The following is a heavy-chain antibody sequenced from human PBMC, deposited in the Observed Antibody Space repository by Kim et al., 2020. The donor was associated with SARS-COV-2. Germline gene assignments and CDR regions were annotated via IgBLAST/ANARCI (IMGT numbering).Heavy chain of an antibody. V-gene: IGHV4-34*01. CDR2: INHSGST. Sequence: SETLSLTCAVYGGSFSGYYWSWIRQPPGKGLEWIGEINHSGSTNYNPSLKSRVTISVDTSKNQFSLKLSSVTAADTAVYYCARAPSYSSSWSKLYNWFDPWSQGTLVTVSS. J-gene: IGHJ5*02. D-gene: IGHD6-13*01. CDR3: ARAPSYSSSWSKLYNWFDP. CDR1: GGSFSGYY.